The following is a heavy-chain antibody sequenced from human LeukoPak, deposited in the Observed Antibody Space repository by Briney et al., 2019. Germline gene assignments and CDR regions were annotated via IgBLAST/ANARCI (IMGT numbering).Heavy chain of an antibody. Sequence: GGSLRLSCAASGFTVSSNYMSWVRQAPGKGLERVSVIYSGGSTYYADSVKGRFTISRDNSKNTLYLQMNSLRAEDTAVYYCARAVGLEYSSSSGDKYFDYWGQGTLVTVSS. D-gene: IGHD6-6*01. CDR2: IYSGGST. V-gene: IGHV3-53*01. CDR3: ARAVGLEYSSSSGDKYFDY. CDR1: GFTVSSNY. J-gene: IGHJ4*02.